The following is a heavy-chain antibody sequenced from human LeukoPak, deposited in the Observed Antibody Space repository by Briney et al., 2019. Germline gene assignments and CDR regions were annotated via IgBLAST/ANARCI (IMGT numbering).Heavy chain of an antibody. V-gene: IGHV2-70*01. D-gene: IGHD6-13*01. CDR3: ARVPYSSSWYSFDY. CDR2: IDWDDDK. Sequence: SGPALVKPTQTLTLTCTFSGFSLSTSGMCVSWIRQPPGKALEWLALIDWDDDKYYSTSLKTRLTISKDTSKNQVVLTMTNTDPVDTATYYCARVPYSSSWYSFDYWGQGTLVTVSS. CDR1: GFSLSTSGMC. J-gene: IGHJ4*02.